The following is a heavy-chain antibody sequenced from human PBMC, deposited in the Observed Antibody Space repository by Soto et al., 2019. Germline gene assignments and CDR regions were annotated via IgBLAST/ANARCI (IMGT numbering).Heavy chain of an antibody. CDR3: ARGDYYDSSGYYYRGKGAFDI. V-gene: IGHV3-33*01. D-gene: IGHD3-22*01. Sequence: GGSLRLSCAASGFTFSSDAIHWVRQAPGKGLEWVAVIWYDGSNKYYADSVKCRFTISRDNSKKTLYLQMNSLRAEDTAVYYCARGDYYDSSGYYYRGKGAFDIWGQGTMVTVSS. J-gene: IGHJ3*02. CDR2: IWYDGSNK. CDR1: GFTFSSDA.